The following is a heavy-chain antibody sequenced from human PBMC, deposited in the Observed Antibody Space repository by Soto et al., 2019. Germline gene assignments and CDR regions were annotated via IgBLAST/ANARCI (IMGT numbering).Heavy chain of an antibody. D-gene: IGHD2-15*01. CDR3: AKSMHIVVVVAAETGFDY. Sequence: SLRLSCATSGFTFDDYAMHWVRQAPGKGLEWVSGISWNSGSIGYADSVKGRFTISRDNAKNSLYLQMNSLRAEDTALYYCAKSMHIVVVVAAETGFDYWGQGTLVTVSS. CDR1: GFTFDDYA. V-gene: IGHV3-9*01. J-gene: IGHJ4*02. CDR2: ISWNSGSI.